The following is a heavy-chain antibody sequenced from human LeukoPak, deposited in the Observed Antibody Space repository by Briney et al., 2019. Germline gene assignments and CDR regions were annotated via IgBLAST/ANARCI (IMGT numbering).Heavy chain of an antibody. J-gene: IGHJ3*02. D-gene: IGHD3-22*01. CDR1: GFTFSSYG. CDR3: AKDLTYYYDSSGDDAFDI. V-gene: IGHV3-30*02. CDR2: IRYDGSNK. Sequence: GGSLRLSCAASGFTFSSYGMHWVRQAPGKGLEWVTFIRYDGSNKYYADSVKGRFTISRDNSKNTLYLQMNSLRAEDTAVYYCAKDLTYYYDSSGDDAFDIWGQGTMVTVSS.